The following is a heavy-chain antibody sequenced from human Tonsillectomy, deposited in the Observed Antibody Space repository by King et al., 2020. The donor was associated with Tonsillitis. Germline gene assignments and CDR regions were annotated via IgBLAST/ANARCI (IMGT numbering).Heavy chain of an antibody. Sequence: HVQLVESGGGVVQPGRSLRLSCAASGFTLRRYGMHWVRQAPGKGLEWVAIISYDGSTKKYADSVKGRFTISRDNSKNTLYLEMNSLRAEDTAVYYCAKDLSSRWALDYWGQGTLVTVSS. D-gene: IGHD6-13*01. CDR1: GFTLRRYG. J-gene: IGHJ4*02. CDR2: ISYDGSTK. V-gene: IGHV3-30*18. CDR3: AKDLSSRWALDY.